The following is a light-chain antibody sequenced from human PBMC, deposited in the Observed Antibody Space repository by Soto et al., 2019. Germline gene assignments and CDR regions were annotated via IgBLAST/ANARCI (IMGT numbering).Light chain of an antibody. CDR3: QQTDTYPYT. V-gene: IGKV1D-12*01. CDR2: AAS. J-gene: IGKJ2*01. Sequence: DIQMTQSPSSVSASVGDRVTITCRASQGVSSWLAWYQQKPGKAPKLLIYAASTLQTGVPSRFSGSASGTDFSLTISSLQPEDFATYYCQQTDTYPYTFGQGTNLEIK. CDR1: QGVSSW.